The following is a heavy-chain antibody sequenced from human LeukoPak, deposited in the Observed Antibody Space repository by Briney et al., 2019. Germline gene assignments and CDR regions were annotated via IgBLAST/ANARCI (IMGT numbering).Heavy chain of an antibody. J-gene: IGHJ5*02. Sequence: GGSLRLSCAASGFTFSSYAMSWVRQAPGKGLEWVANIKQDGSEKYYVDSVKGRFTISRDNAKNSLYLQMNSLRAEDTAVYYCARDNGYSGYDPWGQGTLVTVSS. CDR2: IKQDGSEK. CDR3: ARDNGYSGYDP. D-gene: IGHD5-12*01. CDR1: GFTFSSYA. V-gene: IGHV3-7*01.